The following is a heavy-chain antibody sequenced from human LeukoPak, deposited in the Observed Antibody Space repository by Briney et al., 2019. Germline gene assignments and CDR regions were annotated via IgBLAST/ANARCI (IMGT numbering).Heavy chain of an antibody. CDR1: GGSISRYY. Sequence: SETLSLTCTVSGGSISRYYWSWIRQPPGKGLEGIAYIYYSGSTNYNPSLKSRVTISVDTSKNQFSLKLSSVTAADTAVYYCARVVAAARFDPWGQGTLVTVSS. CDR3: ARVVAAARFDP. J-gene: IGHJ5*02. D-gene: IGHD6-13*01. CDR2: IYYSGST. V-gene: IGHV4-59*01.